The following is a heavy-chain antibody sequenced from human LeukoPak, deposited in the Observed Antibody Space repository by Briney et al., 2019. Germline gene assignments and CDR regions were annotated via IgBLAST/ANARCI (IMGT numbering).Heavy chain of an antibody. CDR3: ATVWFGELSVDY. CDR1: GYTFTSYG. J-gene: IGHJ4*02. D-gene: IGHD3-10*01. CDR2: ISAYNGNT. V-gene: IGHV1-18*01. Sequence: ASVKVSCKASGYTFTSYGISWVRQAPGQGLEWMGWISAYNGNTNYAQKLQGRVTMTTDTSTSTAYMELRSLRSDDTAVYYCATVWFGELSVDYWGQGTLVTVSS.